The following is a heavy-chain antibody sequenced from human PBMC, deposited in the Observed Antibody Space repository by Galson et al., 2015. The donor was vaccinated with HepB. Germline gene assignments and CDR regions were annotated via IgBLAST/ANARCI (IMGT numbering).Heavy chain of an antibody. D-gene: IGHD1-26*01. J-gene: IGHJ4*02. V-gene: IGHV1-2*02. CDR3: ARGRSKWELLRDYFDY. Sequence: SVKVSCKASKYTFSDYYIHWVRQAPGQGLEWMGWIFPNSGGTTYAQVFQGRVTLTSNTSINTAYMYLSSLTSDDTAVYYCARGRSKWELLRDYFDYWGQGTLVTVFS. CDR2: IFPNSGGT. CDR1: KYTFSDYY.